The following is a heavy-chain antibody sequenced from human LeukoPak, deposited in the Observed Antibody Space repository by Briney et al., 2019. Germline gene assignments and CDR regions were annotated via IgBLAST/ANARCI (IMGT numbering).Heavy chain of an antibody. V-gene: IGHV3-15*01. D-gene: IGHD3-10*01. J-gene: IGHJ6*03. CDR3: TTDFTMVRGVIDYYYYYMDV. CDR1: GFTFSSYA. CDR2: IKSKTDGGTT. Sequence: GGSLRLSCAASGFTFSSYAMSWVRQAPGKGLEWVGRIKSKTDGGTTDYAAPVKGRFTISRDDSKNTLYLQMNSLKTEDTAVYYCTTDFTMVRGVIDYYYYYMDVWGKGTTVTVSS.